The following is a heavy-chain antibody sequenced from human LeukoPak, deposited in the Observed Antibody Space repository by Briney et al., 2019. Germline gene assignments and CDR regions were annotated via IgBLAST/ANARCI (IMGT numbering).Heavy chain of an antibody. CDR3: ARHRLDYYDSSGYYFLDY. CDR1: GGSFSGYY. CDR2: INHSGST. J-gene: IGHJ4*02. Sequence: SETLSLTCAVYGGSFSGYYWSWIRQPPGKGLEWIGEINHSGSTNYNPSLKSRVTISVDTSKNQFSLKLSSVTAADTAVYYCARHRLDYYDSSGYYFLDYWGQGTLVTVSS. D-gene: IGHD3-22*01. V-gene: IGHV4-34*01.